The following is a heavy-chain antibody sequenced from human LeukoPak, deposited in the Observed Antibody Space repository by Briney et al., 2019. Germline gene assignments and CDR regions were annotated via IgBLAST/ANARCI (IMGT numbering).Heavy chain of an antibody. CDR3: AIVRQWERPPGVNYFDY. D-gene: IGHD1-26*01. J-gene: IGHJ4*02. CDR1: GGSISSYY. CDR2: IYTSGSP. V-gene: IGHV4-4*07. Sequence: PSPTLSLTYTLYGGSISSYYWSWIRQPAGKGLEWIGRIYTSGSPNYNPSLKSRVTLSVDTSKNQFSLKLSSVTAAAPVVYYCAIVRQWERPPGVNYFDYWGQRTLVTV.